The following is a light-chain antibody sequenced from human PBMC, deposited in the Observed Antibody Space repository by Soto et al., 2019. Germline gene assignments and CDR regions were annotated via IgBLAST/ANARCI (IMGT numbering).Light chain of an antibody. CDR2: RNN. CDR1: SSNIGSNY. Sequence: QSVLTQPPSASATPGQGVTISCSGSSSNIGSNYVYWYQQVPGTAPKLLIYRNNQRLSGVPDRFSGSKSGTSASLAISGLRSEDEADYYCAACDDSLNGLVVFGGGTKLTVL. J-gene: IGLJ2*01. CDR3: AACDDSLNGLVV. V-gene: IGLV1-47*01.